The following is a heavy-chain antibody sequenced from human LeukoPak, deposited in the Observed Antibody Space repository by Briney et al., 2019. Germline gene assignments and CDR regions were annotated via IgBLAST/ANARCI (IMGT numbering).Heavy chain of an antibody. CDR2: ISAYNGNT. J-gene: IGHJ4*02. D-gene: IGHD3-22*01. Sequence: ASVKVSCKASGYTFTSYYMHWVRQAPGQGLEWMGWISAYNGNTNYAQKLQGRVTMTTGTSTSTAYMELRSLRSDDTAVFYCAREVPYDSSRYYQPFDYWGQGNLVTVSS. CDR1: GYTFTSYY. V-gene: IGHV1-18*04. CDR3: AREVPYDSSRYYQPFDY.